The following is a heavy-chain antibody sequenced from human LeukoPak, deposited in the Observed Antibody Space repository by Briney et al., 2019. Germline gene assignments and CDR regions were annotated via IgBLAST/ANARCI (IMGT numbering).Heavy chain of an antibody. CDR2: ISTSGGSS. V-gene: IGHV3-23*01. CDR1: GITFSSYA. J-gene: IGHJ4*02. Sequence: GESLSLSCAASGITFSSYAMSWVRQAPGKGLEWVSGISTSGGSSSYADSVKGRFTISRDNPRNTLYMQMNSLRAEDTALYYCAIMHPYYDGSGYWVQWGQGTLVTVSS. D-gene: IGHD3-22*01. CDR3: AIMHPYYDGSGYWVQ.